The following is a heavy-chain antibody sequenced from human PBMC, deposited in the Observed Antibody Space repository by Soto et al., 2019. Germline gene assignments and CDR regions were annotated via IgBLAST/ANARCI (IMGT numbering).Heavy chain of an antibody. Sequence: GGSLRLSCAASGFTFSDYYMSWIRQAPGKGLEWVSYISSSGSTIYYADSVKGRFTISRDNAKNSLYLQMNSLRAEDTAVYYCARDLSSGWIENEDYWGQGTLVTVSS. CDR2: ISSSGSTI. J-gene: IGHJ4*02. V-gene: IGHV3-11*01. D-gene: IGHD6-19*01. CDR3: ARDLSSGWIENEDY. CDR1: GFTFSDYY.